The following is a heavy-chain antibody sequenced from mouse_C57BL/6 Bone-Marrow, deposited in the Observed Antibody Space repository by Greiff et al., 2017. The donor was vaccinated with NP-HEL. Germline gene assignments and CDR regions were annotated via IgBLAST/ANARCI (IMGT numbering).Heavy chain of an antibody. V-gene: IGHV1-7*01. J-gene: IGHJ4*01. CDR3: ARGDHDGGGNAMDY. Sequence: QVQLKQSGAELAKPGASVKLSCKASGYTFPSYWMHWVKQRPGQGLEWIGYINPSSGYTKYNQKFKDKATLTADKSSGTAYMQLSSLTYEDSAVYYCARGDHDGGGNAMDYWGQGTSVTVSS. CDR2: INPSSGYT. CDR1: GYTFPSYW. D-gene: IGHD2-4*01.